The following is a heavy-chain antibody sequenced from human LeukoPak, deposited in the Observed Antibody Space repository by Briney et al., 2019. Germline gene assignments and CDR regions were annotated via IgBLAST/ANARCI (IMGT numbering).Heavy chain of an antibody. CDR2: IKQDGSEK. J-gene: IGHJ4*02. V-gene: IGHV3-7*01. CDR1: GITFSSYW. Sequence: GGSLRLSCAASGITFSSYWMRWVRQAAGKGLEWVVNIKQDGSEKNYVDSVKSRFTISRDNAKNSLYLQMNSLRAEDTAMYYCASLDTAMVNGDYWGQGTLVTVSS. D-gene: IGHD5-18*01. CDR3: ASLDTAMVNGDY.